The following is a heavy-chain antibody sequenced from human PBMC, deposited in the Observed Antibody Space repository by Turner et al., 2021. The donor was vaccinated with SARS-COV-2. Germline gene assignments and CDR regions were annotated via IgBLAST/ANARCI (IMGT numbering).Heavy chain of an antibody. J-gene: IGHJ5*02. D-gene: IGHD3-10*01. CDR3: ARGDYNNYYARWFYP. CDR1: GGSFTAYY. V-gene: IGHV4-34*01. Sequence: QVQLQQWGAGLLKPSETLSPTCPVYGGSFTAYYWTWIRQPPGKDLEWIGEIKHTGNTNYNPSLKSRVTISVDTSNYQFSLNLRSVTAADTAVYYCARGDYNNYYARWFYPWGQGTLVTVSS. CDR2: IKHTGNT.